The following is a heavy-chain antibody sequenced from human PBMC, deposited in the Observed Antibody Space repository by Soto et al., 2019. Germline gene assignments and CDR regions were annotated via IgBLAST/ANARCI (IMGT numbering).Heavy chain of an antibody. CDR1: GYTFTSYD. D-gene: IGHD3-3*01. V-gene: IGHV1-8*01. CDR3: AKDQSEVSDPYYDVWSGPGRY. CDR2: INPNSGNT. Sequence: ASVKVSCKASGYTFTSYDINWVRQATGQGLEWMGWINPNSGNTGYAQKFQGRVTITRNTSVRTAYMELNSLRAEDTAVYYCAKDQSEVSDPYYDVWSGPGRYWGQGTLVTVSS. J-gene: IGHJ4*02.